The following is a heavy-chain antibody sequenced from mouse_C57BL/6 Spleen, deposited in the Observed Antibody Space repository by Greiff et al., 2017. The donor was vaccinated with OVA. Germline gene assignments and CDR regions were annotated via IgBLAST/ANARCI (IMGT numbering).Heavy chain of an antibody. J-gene: IGHJ4*01. CDR2: IWSGGST. CDR1: GFSLTSYG. V-gene: IGHV2-2*01. D-gene: IGHD1-1*01. CDR3: ASPLITTVVATDYAMDY. Sequence: QVQLKQSGPGLVQPSQSLSITCTVSGFSLTSYGVHWVRQSPGKGLEWLGVIWSGGSTDYNAAFISRLGISKDNSKSQVFFKMNSLQADDTAIYYCASPLITTVVATDYAMDYWGQGTSVTVSS.